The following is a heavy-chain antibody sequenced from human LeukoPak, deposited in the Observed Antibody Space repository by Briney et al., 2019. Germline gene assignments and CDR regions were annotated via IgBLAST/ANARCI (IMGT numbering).Heavy chain of an antibody. CDR1: GYSFSIYW. CDR3: ARLPSGYELGAFHY. Sequence: GESLKISCKCSGYSFSIYWIGGVRQMPGKGLEWMGIIYPGDSDTRSSPSFQGQVTISADRSINTAYLQWSSLKASDTAMYYCARLPSGYELGAFHYWGQGTLVTVSS. J-gene: IGHJ4*02. D-gene: IGHD5-12*01. CDR2: IYPGDSDT. V-gene: IGHV5-51*01.